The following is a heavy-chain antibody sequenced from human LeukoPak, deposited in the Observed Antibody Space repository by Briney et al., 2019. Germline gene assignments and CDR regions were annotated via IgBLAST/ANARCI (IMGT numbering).Heavy chain of an antibody. Sequence: SSETLSLTCTVSGGSISSSNWWSWVRQPPGKGLEWIGEIYHSGSTNYNPSLKSRVTISVDKSKNQFSLKLSSVTAADTAVYYCARKRSSGGGPFDYWGQGTLVTVSS. CDR1: GGSISSSNW. CDR2: IYHSGST. CDR3: ARKRSSGGGPFDY. J-gene: IGHJ4*02. D-gene: IGHD2-15*01. V-gene: IGHV4-4*02.